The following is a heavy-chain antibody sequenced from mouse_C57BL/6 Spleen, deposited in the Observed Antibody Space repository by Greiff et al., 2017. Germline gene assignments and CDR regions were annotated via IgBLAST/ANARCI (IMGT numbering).Heavy chain of an antibody. CDR1: GFTFSDYG. D-gene: IGHD2-10*02. J-gene: IGHJ4*01. V-gene: IGHV5-17*01. Sequence: EVQLQQSGGGLVKPGGSLKLSCAASGFTFSDYGMHWVRQAPEKGLEWVAYISSGSSTIYYADTVKGRFTISGDNAKNTLFLQMTSLRSEDTAMYYCARGYGKRAMDYWGQGTSVTVSS. CDR2: ISSGSSTI. CDR3: ARGYGKRAMDY.